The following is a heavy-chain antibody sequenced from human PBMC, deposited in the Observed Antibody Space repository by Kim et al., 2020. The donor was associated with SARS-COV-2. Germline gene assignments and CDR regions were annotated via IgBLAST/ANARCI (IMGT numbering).Heavy chain of an antibody. CDR3: ARDRPVFLEWLPDHYYYYGMDV. CDR1: GYTFTGYY. J-gene: IGHJ6*02. Sequence: ASVKVSCKASGYTFTGYYMHWVRQAPGQGLEWMGRINPNSGGTNYAQKFQGRVTMTRDTSISTAYMELSRLRSDDTAVYYCARDRPVFLEWLPDHYYYYGMDVWGQGTTVTVSS. V-gene: IGHV1-2*06. D-gene: IGHD3-3*01. CDR2: INPNSGGT.